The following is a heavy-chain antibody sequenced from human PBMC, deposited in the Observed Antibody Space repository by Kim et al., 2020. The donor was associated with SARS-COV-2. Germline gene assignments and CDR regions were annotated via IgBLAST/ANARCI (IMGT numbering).Heavy chain of an antibody. D-gene: IGHD1-1*01. CDR3: AKDRRGTTRVKKGDGFDP. CDR1: GFTFGDYA. Sequence: GGSLRLSCAASGFTFGDYAMHWVRQAPGKGLEWVSGISWNSGSIGYADSVKGRFTISRDNAKNSLYLQMNSLRAEDTALYYCAKDRRGTTRVKKGDGFDPWGQGTLVTVSS. CDR2: ISWNSGSI. V-gene: IGHV3-9*01. J-gene: IGHJ5*02.